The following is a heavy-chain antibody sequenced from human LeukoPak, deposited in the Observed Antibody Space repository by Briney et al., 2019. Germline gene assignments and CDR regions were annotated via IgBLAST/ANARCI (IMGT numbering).Heavy chain of an antibody. CDR3: ARPAVAGSGSWLDP. Sequence: SVKVSCKASGCTFSSYAISWVRQAPGQGLEWMGGIIPIFGTANYAQKFQGRVTITADESTSTAYMELSSLRSEDTAVYYCARPAVAGSGSWLDPWGQGTLVTVSS. D-gene: IGHD6-19*01. V-gene: IGHV1-69*13. CDR1: GCTFSSYA. CDR2: IIPIFGTA. J-gene: IGHJ5*02.